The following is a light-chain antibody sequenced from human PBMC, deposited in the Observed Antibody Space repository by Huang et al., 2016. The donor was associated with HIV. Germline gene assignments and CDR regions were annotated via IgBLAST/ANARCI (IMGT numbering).Light chain of an antibody. V-gene: IGKV3-15*01. CDR1: QSVSTN. CDR3: QQYNNWHLT. CDR2: GST. Sequence: IVMTQTPATLPVSHGDRATLSCRASQSVSTNLAWYQQKPGQHPRLIIYGSTTRARGVPASFSGSGSGTDFTLTINSLQSEDFGIYYCQQYNNWHLTFGGGTKV. J-gene: IGKJ4*01.